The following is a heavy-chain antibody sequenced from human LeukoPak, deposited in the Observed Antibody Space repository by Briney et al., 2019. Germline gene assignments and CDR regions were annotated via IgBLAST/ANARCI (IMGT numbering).Heavy chain of an antibody. CDR2: IYSAGAT. V-gene: IGHV3-53*01. CDR1: GFTVNDNY. Sequence: GGSLRLSCAASGFTVNDNYMTWVRQAPGKGLEWVSSIYSAGATHYAESVKGRFTISRDNSKNTLYLQMNSLRAEDMAVYYCARIEWERLGRAFDIWGQGTMVTVSS. D-gene: IGHD1-26*01. J-gene: IGHJ3*02. CDR3: ARIEWERLGRAFDI.